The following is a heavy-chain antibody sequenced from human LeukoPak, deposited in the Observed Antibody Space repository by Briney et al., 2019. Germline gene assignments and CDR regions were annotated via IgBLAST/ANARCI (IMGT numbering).Heavy chain of an antibody. J-gene: IGHJ4*02. Sequence: VKVSCKVSGYTLTELSMHWVRQAPGKGLEWMGGFDPEDGETIYTQKFQGRVTMTEDTSTDTAYMELSSLRSEDTAVYYCATLSPGSYEATYYFDYWGQGTLVTVSS. CDR1: GYTLTELS. D-gene: IGHD1-26*01. CDR2: FDPEDGET. V-gene: IGHV1-24*01. CDR3: ATLSPGSYEATYYFDY.